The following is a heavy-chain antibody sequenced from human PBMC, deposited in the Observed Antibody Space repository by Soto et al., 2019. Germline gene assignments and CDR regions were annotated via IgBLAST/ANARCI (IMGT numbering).Heavy chain of an antibody. J-gene: IGHJ6*02. CDR1: GFTFSSYG. CDR3: ARDRGDYGSGSYYNSPYYYYYGMDV. D-gene: IGHD3-10*01. CDR2: IWYDGSNK. Sequence: GGSLRLSCAASGFTFSSYGMHWVRQAPGKGLEWVAVIWYDGSNKYYADSVKGRFTISRDNSKNTLYLQMNSLRAEDTAVYYCARDRGDYGSGSYYNSPYYYYYGMDVWGQGTTVTVSS. V-gene: IGHV3-33*01.